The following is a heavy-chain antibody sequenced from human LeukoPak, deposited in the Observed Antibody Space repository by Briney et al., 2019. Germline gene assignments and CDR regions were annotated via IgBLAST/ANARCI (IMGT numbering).Heavy chain of an antibody. V-gene: IGHV3-74*01. Sequence: PGGSLRLSCAASGFTFSSYWMHWVRQAPGKGLVWVSRINTDGSSTSYADSVKGRFTISRDNAKNTLYLQMNSLRAEDTAVYYCAREMVADSSGYYDYWGQGTLVTVSP. D-gene: IGHD3-22*01. J-gene: IGHJ4*02. CDR1: GFTFSSYW. CDR3: AREMVADSSGYYDY. CDR2: INTDGSST.